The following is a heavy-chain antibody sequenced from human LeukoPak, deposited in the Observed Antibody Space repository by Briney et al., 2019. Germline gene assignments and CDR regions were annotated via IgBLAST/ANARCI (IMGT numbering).Heavy chain of an antibody. D-gene: IGHD3-22*01. J-gene: IGHJ4*02. CDR2: ISAYNGNT. Sequence: ASVSVSCKASGYTFTSYGISWVRQAPGQGLEGMGWISAYNGNTNYAQKLQGRVTITTDTSTSTAYMELRSLRSDDTAVYYCARVVFSYYYDSSGYYSPIIDYWGQGTLVTVSS. CDR3: ARVVFSYYYDSSGYYSPIIDY. V-gene: IGHV1-18*01. CDR1: GYTFTSYG.